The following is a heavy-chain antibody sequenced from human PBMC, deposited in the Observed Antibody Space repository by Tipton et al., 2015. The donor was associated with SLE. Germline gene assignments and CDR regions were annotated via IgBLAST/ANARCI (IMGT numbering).Heavy chain of an antibody. V-gene: IGHV4-39*07. CDR3: ARGAIAVAGSGWFDP. CDR1: GGSISGSDYY. J-gene: IGHJ5*02. CDR2: IYSSGST. D-gene: IGHD6-19*01. Sequence: TLSLTCTVSGGSISGSDYYWGWIRQPPGKGLEWIGNIYSSGSTFYHPSLTSRVTTSVDTSKNQISLKVYSVTAADTAVYYCARGAIAVAGSGWFDPWGQGTLVIVSS.